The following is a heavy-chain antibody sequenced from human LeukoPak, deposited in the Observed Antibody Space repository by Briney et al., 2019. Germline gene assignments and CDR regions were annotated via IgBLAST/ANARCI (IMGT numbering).Heavy chain of an antibody. V-gene: IGHV4-61*01. CDR1: GASVSGGRYY. Sequence: PSETLSLTCTVSGASVSGGRYYWTWIRQPPGKGLEWVGYIYTTDVSTNYNPSLNSRVTISLESSKNQFSLRLSSVTAADTAVYYCAREVDSSSWLDFDCWGQGTLVTVSS. D-gene: IGHD6-13*01. CDR2: IYTTDVST. CDR3: AREVDSSSWLDFDC. J-gene: IGHJ4*02.